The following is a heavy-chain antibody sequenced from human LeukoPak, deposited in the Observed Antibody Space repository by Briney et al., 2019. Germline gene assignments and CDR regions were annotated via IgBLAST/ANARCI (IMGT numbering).Heavy chain of an antibody. CDR1: GGTFSTSA. Sequence: SVKVSCKASGGTFSTSAINWVRQAPGQGLEWMGGIIPIFSTANYAQKFQGRVTITADESTSTAYMELSSLRSEDTAVYYCARDLPLGYYDSSGYHYHRFDPWGQGTLVTVSS. D-gene: IGHD3-22*01. CDR2: IIPIFSTA. J-gene: IGHJ5*02. V-gene: IGHV1-69*01. CDR3: ARDLPLGYYDSSGYHYHRFDP.